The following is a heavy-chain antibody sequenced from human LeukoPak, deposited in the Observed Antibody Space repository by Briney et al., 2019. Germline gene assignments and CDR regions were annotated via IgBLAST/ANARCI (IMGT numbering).Heavy chain of an antibody. CDR2: FSYSGST. Sequence: PSETLSLTCTVSGASISSYFWSWIRQPPGKGLEWIGYFSYSGSTNYNPSLKSRVTISVDTSKNQFSLKLSSVTTADTALYYWARRGSGWHNALYYFDSWGQGTLVTVSS. D-gene: IGHD1-26*01. J-gene: IGHJ4*02. V-gene: IGHV4-59*01. CDR3: ARRGSGWHNALYYFDS. CDR1: GASISSYF.